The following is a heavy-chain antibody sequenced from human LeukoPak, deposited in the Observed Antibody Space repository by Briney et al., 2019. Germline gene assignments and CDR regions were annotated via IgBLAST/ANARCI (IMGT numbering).Heavy chain of an antibody. D-gene: IGHD4/OR15-4a*01. CDR2: IYYSGST. Sequence: SETLSLTCTVSGGSISNYYWSWIRQPPGKGLEWIGYIYYSGSTNYNPSLKSRITISVDTSKNQFSLKLTSVTAADTAMFYCVRSGASYTEALWGRGTLVTVSS. J-gene: IGHJ2*01. CDR3: VRSGASYTEAL. V-gene: IGHV4-59*01. CDR1: GGSISNYY.